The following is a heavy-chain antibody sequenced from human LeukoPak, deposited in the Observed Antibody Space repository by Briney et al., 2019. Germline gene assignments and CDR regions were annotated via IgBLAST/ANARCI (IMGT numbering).Heavy chain of an antibody. V-gene: IGHV3-33*01. D-gene: IGHD6-6*01. Sequence: GGSLRLSCAASGFSFNNYGMHWVRQAPGKGLEWVAVIWYDGNNNNYADSVKGRFTISRDNSKNTLSLQMNSLRADDTAVYYCARAGRPVLQYYYYYYMDVWGEGTTVTVSS. J-gene: IGHJ6*03. CDR2: IWYDGNNN. CDR3: ARAGRPVLQYYYYYYMDV. CDR1: GFSFNNYG.